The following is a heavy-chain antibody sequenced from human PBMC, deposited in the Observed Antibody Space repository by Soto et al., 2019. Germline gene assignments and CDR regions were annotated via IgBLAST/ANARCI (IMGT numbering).Heavy chain of an antibody. CDR3: ARPYGSGSHSAFEI. Sequence: GGSLRLSCAGSGFTLSRYWMSWVRQAPGKGLKWVANIKQDGSEKYYVDSVKGRSTISRDNAKNSLFLQMNSLRAEDTAVYYCARPYGSGSHSAFEIWGQGTMVTVSS. CDR1: GFTLSRYW. V-gene: IGHV3-7*04. J-gene: IGHJ3*02. D-gene: IGHD3-10*01. CDR2: IKQDGSEK.